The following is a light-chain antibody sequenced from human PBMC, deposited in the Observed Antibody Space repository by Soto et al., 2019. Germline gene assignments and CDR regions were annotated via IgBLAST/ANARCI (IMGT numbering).Light chain of an antibody. CDR3: LQDYNYPRT. Sequence: AIQLTQSPPSLSASLAGGVHIXWRASQGIRKDLGWYQVKPGKAPKLLIFAASTLQSGVPSRFSGSASGTDFTLTISSLQPEDFATYYCLQDYNYPRTFGQGTKVDIK. V-gene: IGKV1-6*01. CDR2: AAS. CDR1: QGIRKD. J-gene: IGKJ1*01.